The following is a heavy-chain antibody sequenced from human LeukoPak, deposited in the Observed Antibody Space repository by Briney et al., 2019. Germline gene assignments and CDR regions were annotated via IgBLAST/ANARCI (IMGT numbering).Heavy chain of an antibody. CDR1: GGSISSGDYY. Sequence: SQTLSLACTVSGGSISSGDYYWSWIRQPPGKGLEWIGYIYYSGSTYYNPSLKGRVTISVDTSKNQFSLKLSSVTAADTAVYYCARLYYYDSSGLDYWGQGTLVTVSS. CDR3: ARLYYYDSSGLDY. V-gene: IGHV4-30-4*08. D-gene: IGHD3-22*01. CDR2: IYYSGST. J-gene: IGHJ4*02.